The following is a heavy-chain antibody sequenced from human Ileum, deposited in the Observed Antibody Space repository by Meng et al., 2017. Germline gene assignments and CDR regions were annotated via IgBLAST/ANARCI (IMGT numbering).Heavy chain of an antibody. V-gene: IGHV3-33*01. CDR1: GLTFRNHG. D-gene: IGHD3-3*01. J-gene: IGHJ6*02. CDR3: ATEDHWSGSLNSDFGMNV. CDR2: IWYDGSKK. Sequence: GESLKIPCAASGLTFRNHGMHWVRQAPGKGLEWVAVIWYDGSKKYHSDSVKGRFTISRDNSKNTLYLQMNSLRAEDTAVYYCATEDHWSGSLNSDFGMNVWGQGTTVTVSS.